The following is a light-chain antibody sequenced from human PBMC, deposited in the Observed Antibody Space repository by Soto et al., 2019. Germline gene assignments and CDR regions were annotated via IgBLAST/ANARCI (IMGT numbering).Light chain of an antibody. CDR1: SSDDGGYNY. Sequence: QSVLTQPASVSGSPGQSITISCTGTSSDDGGYNYVSWYQQHPGKAHKLMIYNVSYRPSGVSNRFSGSKSGNTASLAISWLQAEDEADYYCSSYRTSSPYVFGTGTKVTVL. V-gene: IGLV2-14*03. CDR3: SSYRTSSPYV. J-gene: IGLJ1*01. CDR2: NVS.